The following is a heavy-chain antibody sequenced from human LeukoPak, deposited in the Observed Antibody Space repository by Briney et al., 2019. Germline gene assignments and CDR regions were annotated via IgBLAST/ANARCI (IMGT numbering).Heavy chain of an antibody. CDR3: ARVGELLRTGAFDI. CDR1: GYTFTGYY. J-gene: IGHJ3*02. CDR2: INPNSGGT. D-gene: IGHD1-26*01. Sequence: ASVKVSCKASGYTFTGYYMHWVRQAPGQGLEWMGWINPNSGGTNYAQKFQGRVTMTRDTSISTAYMELSRLRSDDTAVYYCARVGELLRTGAFDIWGQGTMVTVSS. V-gene: IGHV1-2*02.